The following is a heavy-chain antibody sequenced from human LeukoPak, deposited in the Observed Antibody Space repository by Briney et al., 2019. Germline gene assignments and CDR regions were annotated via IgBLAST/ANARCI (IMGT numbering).Heavy chain of an antibody. CDR1: GGSISSTSYY. CDR3: ARRRGEGDAAHDCSGGSCYSNYYYYMDV. Sequence: PSETLSLTCSVSGGSISSTSYYWGWIRQPPGKGLEWIGSVYYSGTTYYNPSLNSRVNISVDASKNQFSLKLSSVTAADTAVYYCARRRGEGDAAHDCSGGSCYSNYYYYMDVWGKGTTVTVSS. V-gene: IGHV4-39*01. CDR2: VYYSGTT. J-gene: IGHJ6*03. D-gene: IGHD2-15*01.